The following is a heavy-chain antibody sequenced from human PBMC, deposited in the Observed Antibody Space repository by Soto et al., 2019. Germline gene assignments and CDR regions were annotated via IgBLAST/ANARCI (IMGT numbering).Heavy chain of an antibody. CDR2: IYYSGTT. J-gene: IGHJ6*02. Sequence: QLQLQESGPGLVTPSETLSLTCTVSGGSISSSGYYWGWTRQPPGKGLEWIGSIYYSGTTYYDPSLKNRVTMSVDTSKNQFSLNLSSMTAADTAVYYCARHLRRGPIVKGMDVWGQGTTVTVSS. V-gene: IGHV4-39*01. CDR1: GGSISSSGYY. D-gene: IGHD2-21*01. CDR3: ARHLRRGPIVKGMDV.